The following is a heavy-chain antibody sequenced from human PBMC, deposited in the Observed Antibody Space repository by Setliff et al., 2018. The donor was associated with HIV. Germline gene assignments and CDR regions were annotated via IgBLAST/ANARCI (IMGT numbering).Heavy chain of an antibody. Sequence: LSLTCAVYGGSFTAYDWTWIRQPPGKGLEWIGEIHHGGRTNYMPSLKNRVTISADTSKNQFALTLRSLTAADTAVYYCARGAYRFDSWGQGNLVTVSS. CDR3: ARGAYRFDS. CDR1: GGSFTAYD. V-gene: IGHV4-34*01. CDR2: IHHGGRT. J-gene: IGHJ5*01. D-gene: IGHD2-2*01.